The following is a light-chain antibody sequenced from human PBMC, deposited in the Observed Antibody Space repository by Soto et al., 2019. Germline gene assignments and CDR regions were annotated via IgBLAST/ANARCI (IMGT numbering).Light chain of an antibody. CDR3: CSYVGGYTFVL. CDR2: DVT. CDR1: DVGGHSS. V-gene: IGLV2-11*01. Sequence: QSALTQPRSVSGSPGQSLTISCSGDVGGHSSVSWYQQYPGKAPKLIIYDVTHRPSGVPDRFSGFKFGNTASLTISGLQPEDEADYHCCSYVGGYTFVLFGGGTKLTFL. J-gene: IGLJ2*01.